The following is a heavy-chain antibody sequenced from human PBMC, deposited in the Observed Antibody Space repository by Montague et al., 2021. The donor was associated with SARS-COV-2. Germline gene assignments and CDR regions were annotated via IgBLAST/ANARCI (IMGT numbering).Heavy chain of an antibody. D-gene: IGHD6-19*01. CDR2: IFGSAAGT. CDR3: AKQPGAGAVVYWYFDL. CDR1: GFAFNNFA. Sequence: SLRLSCAASGFAFNNFAMTWVRQAPGKGLEWVSSIFGSAAGTYCADSVKGRFTISRDNSKDTLYLQMNSLRAEDMAKYYCAKQPGAGAVVYWYFDLWGRGTVVSVSS. J-gene: IGHJ2*01. V-gene: IGHV3-23*01.